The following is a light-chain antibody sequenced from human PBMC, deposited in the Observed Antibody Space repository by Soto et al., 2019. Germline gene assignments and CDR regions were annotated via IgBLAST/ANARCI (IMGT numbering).Light chain of an antibody. CDR3: QQYYSTPHT. J-gene: IGKJ4*01. CDR1: QSVLYSSNNKNY. V-gene: IGKV4-1*01. Sequence: DIVMTQSPDSLAVSLGERATINCKSSQSVLYSSNNKNYLAWYQQKPGQPPKLLIYWASTRESGVPDRLSGSGSGTDFTLTISSLQAEDVAVYYCQQYYSTPHTFGGGTKVEIK. CDR2: WAS.